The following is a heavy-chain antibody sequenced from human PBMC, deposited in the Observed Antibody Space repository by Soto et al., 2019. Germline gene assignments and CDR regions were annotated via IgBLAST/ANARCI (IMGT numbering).Heavy chain of an antibody. V-gene: IGHV4-34*01. CDR3: ARGLYSNYRNHYYYMDV. CDR2: INHSGST. J-gene: IGHJ6*03. Sequence: LSETLSLTCAVYGGSFSGYYWSWIRQPPGKGLEWIGEINHSGSTNYNPSLKSRVTISVDTSKNQFSLKLSSVTAADTAVYYCARGLYSNYRNHYYYMDVWGKGTTVTVSS. D-gene: IGHD4-4*01. CDR1: GGSFSGYY.